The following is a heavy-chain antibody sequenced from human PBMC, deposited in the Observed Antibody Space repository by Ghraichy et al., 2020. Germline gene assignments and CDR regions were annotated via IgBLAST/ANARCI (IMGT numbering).Heavy chain of an antibody. CDR3: ARKQQLEPYYFDY. Sequence: TLSLTCTVSGGSISSGGYYWSWIRQHPGKGLEWIGYIYYSGSTYYNPSLKSRVTISVDTSKNQFSLKLSSVTAADTAVYYCARKQQLEPYYFDYWGQGTLVTVSS. D-gene: IGHD6-13*01. J-gene: IGHJ4*02. CDR1: GGSISSGGYY. V-gene: IGHV4-31*03. CDR2: IYYSGST.